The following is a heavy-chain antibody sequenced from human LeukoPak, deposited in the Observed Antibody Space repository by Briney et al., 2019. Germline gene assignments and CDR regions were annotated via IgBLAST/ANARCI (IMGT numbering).Heavy chain of an antibody. Sequence: GESLKISCKGSGYSFSNYWIGWVRQMPGKGLKWMGIIYPGDSDARYSPSFQGQVTISADKSISTAYLQWSSLKASDTAMYYCARRRDLYSGSYYPFDYWGQGTLVTVSS. CDR3: ARRRDLYSGSYYPFDY. D-gene: IGHD1-26*01. CDR1: GYSFSNYW. V-gene: IGHV5-51*01. J-gene: IGHJ4*02. CDR2: IYPGDSDA.